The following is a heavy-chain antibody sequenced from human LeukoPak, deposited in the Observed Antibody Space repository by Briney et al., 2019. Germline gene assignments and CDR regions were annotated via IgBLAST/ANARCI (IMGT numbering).Heavy chain of an antibody. J-gene: IGHJ4*02. Sequence: SETLSLTCAVYGGSFSPYYWSWIRQSPDKGLEWIGEINHSRSTNYNPSLKSRVTISVDTSKNQFSLKLSSVTAADTAVYYCSRLARGTAHAEFDYWGQGTLVTVSS. CDR2: INHSRST. CDR1: GGSFSPYY. CDR3: SRLARGTAHAEFDY. V-gene: IGHV4-34*01.